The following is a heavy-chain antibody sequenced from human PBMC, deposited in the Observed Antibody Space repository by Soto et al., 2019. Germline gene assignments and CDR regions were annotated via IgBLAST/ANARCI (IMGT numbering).Heavy chain of an antibody. J-gene: IGHJ3*02. Sequence: ASVKVSCKASGGTFSSYAISWVRQAPGQGLEWMGGIIPIFGTANYAQKFQGRVTITADKSTSTAYMELSGLRSEDTAVYYCASRDYDSSGYYERAFDIWGQGTMVTVSS. CDR1: GGTFSSYA. D-gene: IGHD3-22*01. CDR3: ASRDYDSSGYYERAFDI. CDR2: IIPIFGTA. V-gene: IGHV1-69*06.